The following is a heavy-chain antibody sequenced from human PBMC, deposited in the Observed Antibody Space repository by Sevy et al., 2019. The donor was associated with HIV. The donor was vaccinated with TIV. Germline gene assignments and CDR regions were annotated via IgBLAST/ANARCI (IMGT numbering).Heavy chain of an antibody. CDR3: ARDRGCSSTSCQRYYYYGMDV. D-gene: IGHD2-2*01. CDR2: ISSSSSHI. J-gene: IGHJ6*02. CDR1: GFTLSSYS. Sequence: GGSLRLSCPASGFTLSSYSMNWVRQAPGKGLEWVSSISSSSSHIYYADSVKGRFTISRDNAKNSLYLQMNSLRAEDTAVYYCARDRGCSSTSCQRYYYYGMDVWGQGTTVTVSS. V-gene: IGHV3-21*01.